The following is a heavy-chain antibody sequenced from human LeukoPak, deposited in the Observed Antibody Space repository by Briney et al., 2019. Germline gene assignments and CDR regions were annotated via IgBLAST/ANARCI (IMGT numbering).Heavy chain of an antibody. J-gene: IGHJ4*03. CDR2: IYSGGST. CDR3: AKDFRRGGVVPAAIVDY. Sequence: AGGSLRLSFAASGFTVSSTYMSWVRQAPGKGLDGVSMIYSGGSTNYADSVKGRFTISRDNSENTLYLQMNSLRAEDTAVYYCAKDFRRGGVVPAAIVDYWGQGTTVTVSS. CDR1: GFTVSSTY. D-gene: IGHD2-2*02. V-gene: IGHV3-53*01.